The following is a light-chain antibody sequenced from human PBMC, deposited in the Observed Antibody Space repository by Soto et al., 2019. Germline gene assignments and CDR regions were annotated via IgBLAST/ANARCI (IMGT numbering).Light chain of an antibody. V-gene: IGKV3-20*01. Sequence: ETVLTQSPGTVSLSPGERATLSCRASQRVSSNYLAWYQQTPGQAPRLLISSASSRATGIPDRFSGSGSGTDFTLTISRLEPEDFAVYYCQQYDTSPSTFGHRTRREIK. CDR1: QRVSSNY. CDR2: SAS. CDR3: QQYDTSPST. J-gene: IGKJ5*01.